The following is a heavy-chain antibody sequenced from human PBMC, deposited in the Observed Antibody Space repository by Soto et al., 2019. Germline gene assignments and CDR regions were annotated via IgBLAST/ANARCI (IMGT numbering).Heavy chain of an antibody. D-gene: IGHD4-17*01. V-gene: IGHV3-13*01. J-gene: IGHJ6*02. CDR2: IGTAGDT. CDR1: GFTFSSYD. Sequence: SGGSLRLSCAASGFTFSSYDMHWVRQATGKGLEWVSAIGTAGDTYYPGSVKGRFTISRENAKNSLYLQMNSLRAGDTAVYYCARATGSYSSSGMDVWGQETTVPVSS. CDR3: ARATGSYSSSGMDV.